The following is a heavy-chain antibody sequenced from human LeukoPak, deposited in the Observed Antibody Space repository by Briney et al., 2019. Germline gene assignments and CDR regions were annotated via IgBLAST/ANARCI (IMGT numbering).Heavy chain of an antibody. CDR1: GGSFSGYY. D-gene: IGHD3-10*01. Sequence: SETLSLICAVYGGSFSGYYWSWIRQPPGEGLECIGSIYYSGSTYYNPSLKSRVTISVDTSKNQFSLKLSSVTAADTAVYYCASCPWFGEDVGYWGQGTLVTVSS. V-gene: IGHV4-34*01. J-gene: IGHJ4*02. CDR2: IYYSGST. CDR3: ASCPWFGEDVGY.